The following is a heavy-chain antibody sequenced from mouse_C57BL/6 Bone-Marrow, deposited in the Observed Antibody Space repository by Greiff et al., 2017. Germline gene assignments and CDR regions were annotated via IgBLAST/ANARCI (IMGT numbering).Heavy chain of an antibody. V-gene: IGHV1-64*01. J-gene: IGHJ2*01. D-gene: IGHD2-1*01. Sequence: QVQLQQPGAELVKPGASVKLSCKASGYTFTSYWMHWVKQRPGQGLEWIGKIHPNSGSTNYNEKFKSKATLTVDKSSRTAYMQLSSLTSEDSAVYYCARSRVLLCDYWGQGTTLTVSS. CDR3: ARSRVLLCDY. CDR1: GYTFTSYW. CDR2: IHPNSGST.